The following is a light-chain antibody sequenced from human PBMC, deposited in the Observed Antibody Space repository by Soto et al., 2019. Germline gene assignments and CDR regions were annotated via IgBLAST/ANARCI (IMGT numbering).Light chain of an antibody. Sequence: EVVLTQSPATQSVSPGERATLSCRVSQTINSNLAWYQQKPGQAPRLLIYGASTRATGIPARFSGSGSGTEFTLTISSLQSEDFAVYYCQQYNNWPPITFGQGTRLEIK. CDR1: QTINSN. CDR2: GAS. CDR3: QQYNNWPPIT. V-gene: IGKV3-15*01. J-gene: IGKJ5*01.